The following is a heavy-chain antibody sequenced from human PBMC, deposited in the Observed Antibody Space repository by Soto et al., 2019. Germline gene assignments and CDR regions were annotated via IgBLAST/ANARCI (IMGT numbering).Heavy chain of an antibody. CDR1: GFTFSGYW. V-gene: IGHV3-7*01. CDR3: ARDGGDGGKSYEFDY. Sequence: EVQLVESRGGLAQPGESLRLSCTASGFTFSGYWMNWVRQSPGKGLEWVANIKEDGGEMHYVDSVKGRFTISRDNAKNLLYLQMNSLKVEDKAIYYCARDGGDGGKSYEFDYWGQGTLVTVSS. D-gene: IGHD2-21*01. CDR2: IKEDGGEM. J-gene: IGHJ4*02.